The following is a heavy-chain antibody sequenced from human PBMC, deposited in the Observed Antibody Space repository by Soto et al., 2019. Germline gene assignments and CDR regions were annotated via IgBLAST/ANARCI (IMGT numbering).Heavy chain of an antibody. Sequence: SVKVSCKASGGTFSSYAISWVRQAPGLGLEWMGGIIPIFGTANYAQKFQGRVTITADKSTSTAYMELSSLRSEDTAVYYCARYVVAGPFDYWGQGTLVTVSS. J-gene: IGHJ4*02. CDR1: GGTFSSYA. D-gene: IGHD2-15*01. CDR3: ARYVVAGPFDY. V-gene: IGHV1-69*06. CDR2: IIPIFGTA.